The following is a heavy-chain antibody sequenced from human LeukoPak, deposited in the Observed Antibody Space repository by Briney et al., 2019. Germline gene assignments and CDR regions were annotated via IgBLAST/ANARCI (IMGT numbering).Heavy chain of an antibody. Sequence: ASVKVSCKASGYTFTSYGISWVRQAPGQGLEWMGWISAYNGNTNHAQKLQGRVTMTTDTSTSTAYMELRSLRSDDTAVYYCARDRAFRRALYCSSTSCRVWFDPWGQGTLVTVSS. CDR1: GYTFTSYG. CDR2: ISAYNGNT. CDR3: ARDRAFRRALYCSSTSCRVWFDP. J-gene: IGHJ5*02. D-gene: IGHD2-2*01. V-gene: IGHV1-18*01.